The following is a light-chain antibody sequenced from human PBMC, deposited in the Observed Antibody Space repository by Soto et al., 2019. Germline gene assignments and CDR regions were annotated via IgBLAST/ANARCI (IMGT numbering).Light chain of an antibody. CDR1: QNINNW. Sequence: DIQMTQSPSTLSASIGDRVTITFRASQNINNWIAWYQQKPGKAPKFLIYDASTLESGVPSRFSGSGFGTEFSLPISSLQTDDFGSYYCQHMRTFGQGTKVEMK. CDR3: QHMRT. CDR2: DAS. J-gene: IGKJ1*01. V-gene: IGKV1-5*01.